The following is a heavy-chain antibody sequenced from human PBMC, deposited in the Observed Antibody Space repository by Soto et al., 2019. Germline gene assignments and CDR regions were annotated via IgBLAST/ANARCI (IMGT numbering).Heavy chain of an antibody. Sequence: EVQLLESGGGLVQPGGSLRLSCAASGFTFSSYAMSWVRQAPGKGLEWVSAISGSGGSTYYADSVKGRFTISRDNSKNTLYLQMNSLRAEDTAVYYCANAYYYDSSGYYPFDPWGQGTLVTVSS. CDR2: ISGSGGST. V-gene: IGHV3-23*01. CDR1: GFTFSSYA. D-gene: IGHD3-22*01. CDR3: ANAYYYDSSGYYPFDP. J-gene: IGHJ5*02.